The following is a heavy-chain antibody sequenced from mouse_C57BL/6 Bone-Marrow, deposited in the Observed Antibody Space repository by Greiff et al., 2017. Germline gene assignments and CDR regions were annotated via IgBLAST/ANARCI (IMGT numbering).Heavy chain of an antibody. V-gene: IGHV1-19*01. CDR2: INPYNGGT. D-gene: IGHD1-1*01. CDR1: GYTFTDYY. Sequence: EVQRVESGPVLVKPGASVKMSCKASGYTFTDYYMNWVKQSHGKSLEWIGVINPYNGGTSYNQKFKGKATLTVDKSSSTAYMELNSLTSEDSAVYYCARDGSSSFYAMDYWGQGTSVTVSS. J-gene: IGHJ4*01. CDR3: ARDGSSSFYAMDY.